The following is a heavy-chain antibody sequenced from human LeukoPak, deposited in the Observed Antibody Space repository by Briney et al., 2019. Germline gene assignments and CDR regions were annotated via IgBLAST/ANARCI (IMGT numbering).Heavy chain of an antibody. J-gene: IGHJ6*02. Sequence: GESLKISCKGSGYSFTSYWIAWVRQLPGKGLEWMGIIYPGDSDIRYSPSFQGQVTISADRSISTAYLQWSSLKASDTAMYYCARRAYSYGLDVWGQGTTVTVSS. CDR1: GYSFTSYW. CDR2: IYPGDSDI. V-gene: IGHV5-51*01. CDR3: ARRAYSYGLDV. D-gene: IGHD1-1*01.